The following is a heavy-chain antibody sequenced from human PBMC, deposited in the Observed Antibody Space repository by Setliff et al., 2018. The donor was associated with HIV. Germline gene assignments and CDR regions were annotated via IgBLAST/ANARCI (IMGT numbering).Heavy chain of an antibody. V-gene: IGHV1-18*01. J-gene: IGHJ3*02. CDR3: ARHDGLRSVHGAFDI. CDR2: ISTYNDNT. Sequence: ASVKVSCKASGYTFTSHGISWVRQAPGQGLEWMGWISTYNDNTNYAQKLQGRVTMTTETSTSTAYMELRSLITDDTAVYYCARHDGLRSVHGAFDIWGQGTMVTVSS. CDR1: GYTFTSHG. D-gene: IGHD4-17*01.